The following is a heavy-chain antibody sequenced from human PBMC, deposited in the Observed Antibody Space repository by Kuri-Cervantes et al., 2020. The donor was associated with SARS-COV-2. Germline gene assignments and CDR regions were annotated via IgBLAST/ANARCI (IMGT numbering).Heavy chain of an antibody. Sequence: ESLKISCTVSSGSISSGDYYWGWIRQPPGKGLEWIGSIFRSGITYYNPSLKSRVTMSVDTTKNQFSLKLSSVTAADTAVYYCARIDYHTSGYYYYYYMDVWGKGTTVTVSS. CDR1: SGSISSGDYY. J-gene: IGHJ6*03. CDR2: IFRSGIT. D-gene: IGHD3-22*01. CDR3: ARIDYHTSGYYYYYYMDV. V-gene: IGHV4-39*01.